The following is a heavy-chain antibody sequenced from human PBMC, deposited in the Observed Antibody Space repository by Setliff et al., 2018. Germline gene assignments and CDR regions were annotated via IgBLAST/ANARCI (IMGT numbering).Heavy chain of an antibody. D-gene: IGHD2-15*01. CDR2: ISSYNDVT. CDR3: AISTLSICSGGSRPNAFDV. Sequence: ASVKVSCKASAHIFKSYGISWVRQAPGQGLEWVGWISSYNDVTSYAQRFQGRVTLTTDTSTSAAYMELRTLRSDDTAVYYCAISTLSICSGGSRPNAFDVWGQGTMVTVS. V-gene: IGHV1-18*01. J-gene: IGHJ3*01. CDR1: AHIFKSYG.